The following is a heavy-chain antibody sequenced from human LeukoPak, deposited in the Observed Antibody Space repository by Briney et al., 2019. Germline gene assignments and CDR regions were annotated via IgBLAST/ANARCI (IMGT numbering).Heavy chain of an antibody. D-gene: IGHD4-23*01. CDR1: GSSINNYF. CDR3: ARNSGDY. V-gene: IGHV4-4*07. CDR2: IYSGGST. J-gene: IGHJ4*02. Sequence: PSETLSLTCIASGSSINNYFWTWIRHPAGKGLEWIGRIYSGGSTIYNPSLNSRVTMSLETSKNQFSLKVLSVPAADTAVYYCARNSGDYWGQGTLVTVSS.